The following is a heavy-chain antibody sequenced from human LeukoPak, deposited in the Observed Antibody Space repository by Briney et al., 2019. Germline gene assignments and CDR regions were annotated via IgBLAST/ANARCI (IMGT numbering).Heavy chain of an antibody. J-gene: IGHJ4*02. Sequence: SETLSLTCAVPGGSISSSYWWSWVRQPPGKGLEWIGEIYHSGSTNYNPSLKSRVTISVDKSKNQFSLKLSSVTAADTAVYYCARVLLGTTTPFDYWGQGTLVTVSS. CDR3: ARVLLGTTTPFDY. D-gene: IGHD1-1*01. CDR1: GGSISSSYW. CDR2: IYHSGST. V-gene: IGHV4-4*02.